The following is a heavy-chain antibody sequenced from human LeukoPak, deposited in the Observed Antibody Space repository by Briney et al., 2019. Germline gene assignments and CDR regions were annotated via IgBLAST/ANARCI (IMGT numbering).Heavy chain of an antibody. V-gene: IGHV3-23*01. CDR1: GFTFSSYA. CDR2: ISGSGGST. Sequence: EGSLRLSCAASGFTFSSYAMSWVRQAPGKGLEWVSAISGSGGSTYYADSVKGRFTISRDNSKNTLYLQMNSLRAEDTAVYYCAKDPDYDFWSGYYMPGAFDIWGQGTMVTVSS. D-gene: IGHD3-3*01. J-gene: IGHJ3*02. CDR3: AKDPDYDFWSGYYMPGAFDI.